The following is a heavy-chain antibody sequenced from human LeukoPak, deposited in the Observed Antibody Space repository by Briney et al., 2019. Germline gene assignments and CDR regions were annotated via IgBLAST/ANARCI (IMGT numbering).Heavy chain of an antibody. CDR2: IRSDGTNK. Sequence: PVGSLRLSCAASGFTFSSFGMHWVRQAPGKGLEWMAFIRSDGTNKYYADSVKGRFTISRDDSKNTLYLQMNSLRAEDTAVYYCAKDRAVAAYYFDYWGPGTLVTVSS. J-gene: IGHJ4*02. CDR3: AKDRAVAAYYFDY. CDR1: GFTFSSFG. V-gene: IGHV3-30*02. D-gene: IGHD6-19*01.